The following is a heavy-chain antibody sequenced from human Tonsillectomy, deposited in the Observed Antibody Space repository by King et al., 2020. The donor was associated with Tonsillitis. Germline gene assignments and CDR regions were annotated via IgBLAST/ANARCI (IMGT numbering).Heavy chain of an antibody. J-gene: IGHJ4*02. CDR2: ISYDGRTE. D-gene: IGHD2-2*02. Sequence: VQLVESGGGVVQPGKSLRLSCAASGFAFSMYSMHWVRQAPGKGREWVAVISYDGRTEHYADSVKGRFTISRDPSQNMLYLQMNSLRAVDTAVYYCVSDQTLLNLSYTPFDSWGKGTLVTVSS. V-gene: IGHV3-30*04. CDR3: VSDQTLLNLSYTPFDS. CDR1: GFAFSMYS.